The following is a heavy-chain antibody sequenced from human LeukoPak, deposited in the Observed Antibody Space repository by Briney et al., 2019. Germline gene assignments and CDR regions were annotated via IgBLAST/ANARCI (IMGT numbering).Heavy chain of an antibody. V-gene: IGHV3-7*02. Sequence: TGGSLRLSCAASGYIFRRYWVSWVRQAPGKGLEWVANINEDGSQKNYVDSVKGRFIISRDNAKNSLYLQMNSLKVEDTAVYCVSPGGYDHWASITWGQGTMVSVST. CDR1: GYIFRRYW. J-gene: IGHJ4*02. CDR3: SPGGYDHWASIT. D-gene: IGHD5-12*01. CDR2: INEDGSQK.